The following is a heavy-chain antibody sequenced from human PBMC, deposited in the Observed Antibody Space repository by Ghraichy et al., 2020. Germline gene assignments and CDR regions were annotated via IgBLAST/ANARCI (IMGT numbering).Heavy chain of an antibody. J-gene: IGHJ6*02. Sequence: GGSLRLSCAASGFTFSTYSMNWVRQAPGKGLEWVSYISSSSSTIYYADSVKGRFTISRDNAKNSLSLQMNSLRDEDTAVYYCARGYYYGMDVWGQGTTVTVSS. CDR2: ISSSSSTI. CDR3: ARGYYYGMDV. CDR1: GFTFSTYS. V-gene: IGHV3-48*02.